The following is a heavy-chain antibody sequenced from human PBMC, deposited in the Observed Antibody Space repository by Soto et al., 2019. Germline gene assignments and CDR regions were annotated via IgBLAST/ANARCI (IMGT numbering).Heavy chain of an antibody. CDR1: GGSISSGDYY. J-gene: IGHJ4*02. Sequence: PSETLSLTCTVSGGSISSGDYYWSWIRQPPGKGLEWIGYIYYSGSTYYNPSLKSRVTISLDKSNNQFSLKLTSVTAADTAVYYCARYGGASTYFFDYWGPGTLVTVSS. CDR2: IYYSGST. CDR3: ARYGGASTYFFDY. V-gene: IGHV4-30-4*01. D-gene: IGHD1-26*01.